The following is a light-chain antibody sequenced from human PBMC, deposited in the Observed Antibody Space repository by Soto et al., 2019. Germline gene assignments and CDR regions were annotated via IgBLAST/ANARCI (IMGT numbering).Light chain of an antibody. CDR2: EVS. CDR3: SSYAGSNNLV. J-gene: IGLJ3*02. CDR1: SSDVGDYDY. V-gene: IGLV2-8*01. Sequence: QSALTQPPSASGSPGQSVTIFCTGTSSDVGDYDYVSWYRQHPGKAPKRMIYEVSKRPSGVPDRFSGSKSGNTASLTVSGLQAEDEADYYCSSYAGSNNLVFGGGTKLTVL.